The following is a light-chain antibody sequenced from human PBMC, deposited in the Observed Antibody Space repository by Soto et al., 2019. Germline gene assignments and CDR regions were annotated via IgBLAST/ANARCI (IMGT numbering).Light chain of an antibody. V-gene: IGLV2-18*02. CDR2: DVS. J-gene: IGLJ1*01. CDR1: SSDVGSSNG. Sequence: QSVLTQPPSVSGSPGQSVAISCTVTSSDVGSSNGVSWYQQPPGTAPKLMIYDVSNRPSGVPDRFSGSKSGNTASLTISGLQAEDEADYYCSSYTSSSTYVFGTGTKLTV. CDR3: SSYTSSSTYV.